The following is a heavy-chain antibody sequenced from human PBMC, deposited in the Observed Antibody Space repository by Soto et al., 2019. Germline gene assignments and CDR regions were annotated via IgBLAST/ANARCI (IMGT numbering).Heavy chain of an antibody. Sequence: SETLSLTCTVSSDSIGGSSYFWGWVRQPPGKGLEWIASIYYGGSTNYNPSLKSRVTISVDTSKNQFSLKLSSVTAADTAVYYCAREGFWSGYAYGMDVWGQGTTVTVSS. D-gene: IGHD3-3*01. J-gene: IGHJ6*02. CDR2: IYYGGST. CDR1: SDSIGGSSYF. CDR3: AREGFWSGYAYGMDV. V-gene: IGHV4-39*07.